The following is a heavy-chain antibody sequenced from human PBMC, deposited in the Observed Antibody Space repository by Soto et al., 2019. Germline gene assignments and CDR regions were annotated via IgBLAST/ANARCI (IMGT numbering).Heavy chain of an antibody. CDR3: AKPFSSFSSSYIDY. V-gene: IGHV3-11*01. J-gene: IGHJ4*02. CDR2: ISDDGYTI. CDR1: GFTFSDFY. Sequence: PGGSLRLSCATSGFTFSDFYMSWVRQAPGKGPEWVSYISDDGYTIYYADSVKGRFTISRDNANNSLDLQMTNLRAEDTAVYYCAKPFSSFSSSYIDYWAQGTLVTVSS. D-gene: IGHD3-22*01.